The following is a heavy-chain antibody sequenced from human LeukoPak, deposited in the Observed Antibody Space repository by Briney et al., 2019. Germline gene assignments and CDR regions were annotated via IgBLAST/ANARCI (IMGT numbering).Heavy chain of an antibody. CDR2: IGTASDT. V-gene: IGHV3-13*01. D-gene: IGHD1-1*01. CDR1: GFTFSSFD. Sequence: GGSLRLSCAASGFTFSSFDMHWVRQPTGQGLEWVSTIGTASDTYYPGSVEGRFTLSRDNAKNSLDLQMNSLTAGATAVYYCARGPPRGKYYYMDVWGKGTTVTVSS. CDR3: ARGPPRGKYYYMDV. J-gene: IGHJ6*03.